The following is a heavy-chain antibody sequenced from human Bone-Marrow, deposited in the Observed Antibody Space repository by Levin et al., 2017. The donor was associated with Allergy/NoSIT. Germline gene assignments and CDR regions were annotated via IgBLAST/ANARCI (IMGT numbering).Heavy chain of an antibody. V-gene: IGHV5-10-1*01. J-gene: IGHJ2*01. CDR3: ARHEGSYARAGYWYFDL. D-gene: IGHD3-10*01. Sequence: GGSLRLSCKGSGYSFTSYWISWVRQMPGKGLEWMGRIDPSDSYTNYSPSFQGHVTISADKSISTAYLQWSSLKASDTAMYYCARHEGSYARAGYWYFDLWGRGTLVTVSS. CDR1: GYSFTSYW. CDR2: IDPSDSYT.